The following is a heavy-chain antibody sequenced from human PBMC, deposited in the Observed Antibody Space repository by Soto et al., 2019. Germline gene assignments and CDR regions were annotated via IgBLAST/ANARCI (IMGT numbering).Heavy chain of an antibody. V-gene: IGHV1-69*01. CDR1: GGTFSSYA. Sequence: QVQLVQSGAEVKKPGSSVKVSCKASGGTFSSYAISWVRQAPGQGLEWMGGIIPIFGTANYAQKFQGRVTITADESTSTAYMELSSLRSEDTAVYYCARVLTLWSPWGYYGMDVWGQGTTVTVSS. J-gene: IGHJ6*02. CDR2: IIPIFGTA. D-gene: IGHD2-21*01. CDR3: ARVLTLWSPWGYYGMDV.